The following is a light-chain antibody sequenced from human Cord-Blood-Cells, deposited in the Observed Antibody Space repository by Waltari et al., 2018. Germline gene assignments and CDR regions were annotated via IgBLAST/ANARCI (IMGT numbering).Light chain of an antibody. CDR3: QQYGSSPPT. CDR1: QSVSSSY. V-gene: IGKV3-20*01. CDR2: GAS. Sequence: IVLTQSPGTLPLSPGARATLSCRASQSVSSSYLAWYQQKPGQAPRLLIYGASSRATGIPDRFSGSGSGTDFTLTISRLEPEDFAVYYCQQYGSSPPTFGQGTKVEIK. J-gene: IGKJ1*01.